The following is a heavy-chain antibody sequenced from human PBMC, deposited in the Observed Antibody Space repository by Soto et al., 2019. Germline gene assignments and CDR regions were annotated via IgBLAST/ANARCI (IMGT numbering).Heavy chain of an antibody. CDR2: ISSSSSTI. D-gene: IGHD3-22*01. CDR1: GFTFSSYS. Sequence: PVGSLRLSCAASGFTFSSYSMNWVRQAPGKGLEWVSYISSSSSTIYYADSVKGRFTISRDNAKNSLYLQMNSLRDEDTAVYYCARSQYYYDSSGYVYWGQGTLVTVSS. J-gene: IGHJ4*02. CDR3: ARSQYYYDSSGYVY. V-gene: IGHV3-48*02.